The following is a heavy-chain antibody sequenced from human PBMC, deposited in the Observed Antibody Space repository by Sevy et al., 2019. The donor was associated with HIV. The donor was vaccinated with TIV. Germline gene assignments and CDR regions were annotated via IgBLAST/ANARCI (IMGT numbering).Heavy chain of an antibody. CDR3: ATGKVNYYDSGFAGV. CDR2: ISSSSSYI. J-gene: IGHJ4*02. V-gene: IGHV3-21*01. D-gene: IGHD3-22*01. Sequence: GGSLRLSCAASGFTFSSYSMYWVRQAPGKGLEWVSSISSSSSYIYYADSVKGRFTISRDNAKNSLYLQMNSLRAEDTAVYYCATGKVNYYDSGFAGVWGQGTLVTVSS. CDR1: GFTFSSYS.